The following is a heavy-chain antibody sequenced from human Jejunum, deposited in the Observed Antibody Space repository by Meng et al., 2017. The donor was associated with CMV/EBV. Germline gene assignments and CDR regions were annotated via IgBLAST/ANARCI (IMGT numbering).Heavy chain of an antibody. V-gene: IGHV3-23*04. Sequence: EVERVDAGGGLVLPGWSLSLPCAASGFTFSSQTMRWVRQATGKGLEWVSNIADSGGSTYYADSVKGRFTISRDNSKNTLYLQMNSLRAEDTAVYYCVNRAWLESWGQGTLVTVSS. CDR2: IADSGGST. CDR3: VNRAWLES. J-gene: IGHJ5*01. CDR1: GFTFSSQT.